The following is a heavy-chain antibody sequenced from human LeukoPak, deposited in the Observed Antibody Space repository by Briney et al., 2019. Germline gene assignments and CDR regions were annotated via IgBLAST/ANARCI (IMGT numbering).Heavy chain of an antibody. D-gene: IGHD6-19*01. J-gene: IGHJ4*02. Sequence: HGESLKISCKGSGYSFTSYWIGWVRQMPGKGLEWMWIIYPGDSDTRYSPSFQGQVTISAVKPISTAYLQWSSLKASDTAMYYCARRDSSGWYYFDYWGQGTLVTVSS. V-gene: IGHV5-51*01. CDR3: ARRDSSGWYYFDY. CDR1: GYSFTSYW. CDR2: IYPGDSDT.